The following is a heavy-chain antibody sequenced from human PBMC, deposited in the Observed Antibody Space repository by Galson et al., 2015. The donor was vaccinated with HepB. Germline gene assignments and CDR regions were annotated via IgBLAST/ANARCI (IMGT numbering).Heavy chain of an antibody. Sequence: SLRLSCAASGFTFSSYSMNWVRQAPGKGLEWVSSISSSSSYIYYADSVKGRFTISRDNAKNSLYRQMNSLRAEDTAVYYCARGQPGMQQLVRSFFDYWGQGTLVTVSS. D-gene: IGHD6-13*01. CDR2: ISSSSSYI. CDR3: ARGQPGMQQLVRSFFDY. V-gene: IGHV3-21*01. J-gene: IGHJ4*02. CDR1: GFTFSSYS.